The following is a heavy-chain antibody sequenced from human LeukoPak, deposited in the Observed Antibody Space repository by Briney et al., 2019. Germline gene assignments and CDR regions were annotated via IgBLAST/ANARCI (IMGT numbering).Heavy chain of an antibody. D-gene: IGHD6-19*01. J-gene: IGHJ2*01. V-gene: IGHV6-1*01. Sequence: SETLSLSCENPGDRVSVNRVAWNWIRQYPSGGLEWLVRTYYSSKWYRDYAVSVKRRIAINPDKSKNQFSLQLNSVTPEDTAVYYCARENYSSGWSHRYFDLWGRGTLDTVSS. CDR2: TYYSSKWYR. CDR3: ARENYSSGWSHRYFDL. CDR1: GDRVSVNRVA.